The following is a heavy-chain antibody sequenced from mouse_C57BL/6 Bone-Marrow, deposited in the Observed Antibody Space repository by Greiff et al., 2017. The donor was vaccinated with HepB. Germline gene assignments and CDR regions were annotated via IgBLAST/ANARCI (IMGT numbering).Heavy chain of an antibody. D-gene: IGHD1-1*01. CDR1: GYTFTDYE. Sequence: QVQLQQSGAELVRPGASVKLSCKASGYTFTDYEMHWVKQRPVHGLEWIGAIDPETCGTAYNQKFKGKATLTADKSSSTASMELRSLTSEDSAVYYCTGAEFYYYGSSDYGGRGTTLTVS. CDR3: TGAEFYYYGSSDY. CDR2: IDPETCGT. V-gene: IGHV1-23*01. J-gene: IGHJ2*01.